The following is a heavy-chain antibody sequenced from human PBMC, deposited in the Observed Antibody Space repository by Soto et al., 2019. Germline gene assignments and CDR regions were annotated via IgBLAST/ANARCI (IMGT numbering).Heavy chain of an antibody. V-gene: IGHV4-34*01. D-gene: IGHD5-12*01. J-gene: IGHJ5*02. CDR3: ASQRKRYSGYDYNLHPKWFDP. CDR2: INHSGST. CDR1: GGSFSGYY. Sequence: SETLSLTCAVYGGSFSGYYWSWIRQPPGKGLEWIGEINHSGSTNYNPSLKSRVTISVDTSKNQFSLKLSSVTAADTAVYYCASQRKRYSGYDYNLHPKWFDPWGQGTLVTVPS.